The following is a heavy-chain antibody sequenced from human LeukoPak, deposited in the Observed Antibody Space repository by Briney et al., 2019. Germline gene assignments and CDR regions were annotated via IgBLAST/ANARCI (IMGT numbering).Heavy chain of an antibody. CDR3: AREGWLRLGTFDY. D-gene: IGHD5-12*01. CDR1: GGSFSGYY. V-gene: IGHV4-34*01. Sequence: SSETLSLTCAVYGGSFSGYYWSWIRQPPGKGLEWIGEINHSGSTNYSPSLKSRVTISVDTSKNQFSLKLSSVTAADTAVYYCAREGWLRLGTFDYWGQGTLVTVSS. CDR2: INHSGST. J-gene: IGHJ4*02.